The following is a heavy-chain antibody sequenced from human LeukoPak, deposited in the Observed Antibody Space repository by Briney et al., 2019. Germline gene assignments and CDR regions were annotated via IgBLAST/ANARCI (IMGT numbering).Heavy chain of an antibody. Sequence: GGSLRLSCAASGFTFSSYAMHWVRQAPGKGPEWVAVISYDGSNKYYADSVKGRFTISRDNSKNTLYLQMNSLRAEDTAVYYCARFAVVTPFDYWGQGTLVTVSS. CDR2: ISYDGSNK. CDR3: ARFAVVTPFDY. V-gene: IGHV3-30*01. D-gene: IGHD2-21*02. CDR1: GFTFSSYA. J-gene: IGHJ4*02.